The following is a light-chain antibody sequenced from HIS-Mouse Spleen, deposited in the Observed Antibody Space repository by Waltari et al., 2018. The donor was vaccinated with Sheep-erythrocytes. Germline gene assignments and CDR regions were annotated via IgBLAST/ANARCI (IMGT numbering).Light chain of an antibody. Sequence: SYELTQPPSVSVSPGQTASITCSGDKLGDKYACWYQQKPGQPPVLVIYQDSKRPSGIPERFSGSNARNTATLTISGTQAMDEADYYCQAWDSSTVVFGGGTKLTVL. J-gene: IGLJ2*01. CDR3: QAWDSSTVV. CDR1: KLGDKY. V-gene: IGLV3-1*01. CDR2: QDS.